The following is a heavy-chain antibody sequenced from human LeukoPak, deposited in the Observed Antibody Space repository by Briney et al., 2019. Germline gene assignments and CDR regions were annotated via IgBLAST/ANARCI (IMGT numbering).Heavy chain of an antibody. Sequence: SVKVSCKASGGTFSSYAISWVRQAPGQGLEWMGRIIPILGIANYAQKFQGRVTITADKSTSTAYMELSSLRSEDTAVYYCAVNYYDSSGSLDYWGQGTLVTVSS. V-gene: IGHV1-69*04. CDR2: IIPILGIA. CDR3: AVNYYDSSGSLDY. J-gene: IGHJ4*02. CDR1: GGTFSSYA. D-gene: IGHD3-22*01.